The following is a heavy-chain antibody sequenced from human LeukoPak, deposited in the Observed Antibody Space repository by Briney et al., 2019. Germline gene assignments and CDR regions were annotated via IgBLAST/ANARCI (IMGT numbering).Heavy chain of an antibody. J-gene: IGHJ4*02. CDR1: GFSLSSYG. CDR3: ARVHGAYPFDY. CDR2: ISTSSSYI. D-gene: IGHD4/OR15-4a*01. Sequence: GGSLRLSCAASGFSLSSYGMNWVRQAPGKGLEWVSSISTSSSYIYYAASMKGRFTIPRDNAKNSLYLQMNSLRAEDTAVYYCARVHGAYPFDYWGQGTLVTVSS. V-gene: IGHV3-21*01.